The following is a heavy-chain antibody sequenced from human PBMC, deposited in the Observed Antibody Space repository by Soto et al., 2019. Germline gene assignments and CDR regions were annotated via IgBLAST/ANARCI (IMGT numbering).Heavy chain of an antibody. Sequence: ASVKVSCKASGYTFTGYYLHWMRQAPGQGLEWMGWINPNNGGTNYAQKFQGWVTMTRDTSVSTVYMELSSLRSEDTAVYYCARVGGYSYGGVDYWG. CDR1: GYTFTGYY. CDR2: INPNNGGT. J-gene: IGHJ4*01. V-gene: IGHV1-2*04. CDR3: ARVGGYSYGGVDY. D-gene: IGHD5-18*01.